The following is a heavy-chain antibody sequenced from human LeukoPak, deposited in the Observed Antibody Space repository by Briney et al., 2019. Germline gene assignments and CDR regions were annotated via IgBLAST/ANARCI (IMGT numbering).Heavy chain of an antibody. J-gene: IGHJ3*02. Sequence: GASVKVSCKASGGTFSSYAISWVRQAPGQGLEWMGGIIPIFGTANYAQKFQGRVTITADESTSTAYMELSSLRSEDTAVYYCARDGDSSSWYDAFDIWGQGTMVTVSS. V-gene: IGHV1-69*01. CDR3: ARDGDSSSWYDAFDI. CDR1: GGTFSSYA. CDR2: IIPIFGTA. D-gene: IGHD6-13*01.